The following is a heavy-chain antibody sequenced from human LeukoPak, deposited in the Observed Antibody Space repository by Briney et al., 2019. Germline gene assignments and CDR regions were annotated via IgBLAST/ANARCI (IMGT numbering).Heavy chain of an antibody. Sequence: PGGSLRLSCAASGFTFSTYWMSWVRQAPGKGLEWVANIKQDGSEKYYVDSVKGRFTISRDNAKNSLYLQMNSLRAEDTAVYYCARDASGSYQYFDYWGRGTLVTVSS. CDR2: IKQDGSEK. CDR1: GFTFSTYW. D-gene: IGHD1-26*01. J-gene: IGHJ4*02. V-gene: IGHV3-7*05. CDR3: ARDASGSYQYFDY.